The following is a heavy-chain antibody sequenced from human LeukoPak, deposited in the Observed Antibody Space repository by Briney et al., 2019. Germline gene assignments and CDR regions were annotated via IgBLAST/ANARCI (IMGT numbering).Heavy chain of an antibody. D-gene: IGHD6-19*01. Sequence: ASVKVSCKASGYTFTGYYMHWMRQGPGQGLEWMGWINPNSGGTNYAQKFQGRVTMTRDTSISTAYMELSRLRSDDTAVYYCARVFPIAVADPFYYWGQGTLVTVSS. J-gene: IGHJ4*02. CDR1: GYTFTGYY. CDR3: ARVFPIAVADPFYY. V-gene: IGHV1-2*02. CDR2: INPNSGGT.